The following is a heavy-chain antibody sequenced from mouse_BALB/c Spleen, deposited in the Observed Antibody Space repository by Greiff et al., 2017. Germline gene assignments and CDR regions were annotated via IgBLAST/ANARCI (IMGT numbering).Heavy chain of an antibody. Sequence: EVQVVESGGGLVQPGGSLKLSCAASGFTFSSYTMSWVRQTPEKRLEWVAYISNGGGSTYYPDTVKGRFTISRDNAKNTLYLQMSSLKSEDTAMYYCARGGFITTVVGIDYWGQGTTLTVSS. J-gene: IGHJ2*01. CDR2: ISNGGGST. CDR1: GFTFSSYT. D-gene: IGHD1-1*01. V-gene: IGHV5-12-2*01. CDR3: ARGGFITTVVGIDY.